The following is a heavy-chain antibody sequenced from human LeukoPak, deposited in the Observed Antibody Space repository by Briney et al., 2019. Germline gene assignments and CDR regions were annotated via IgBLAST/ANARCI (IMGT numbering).Heavy chain of an antibody. CDR1: GFTFSSYA. Sequence: PGGSLRLSCAASGFTFSSYAMSWVRQAPGKGLEWVSAISGSGGSTYYADSVKGRFTISRDNSKNTLYLQMNSLRAEDTAVYYRAKVGDGLIAPDYWGQGTLVTVSS. J-gene: IGHJ4*02. D-gene: IGHD3-16*01. CDR3: AKVGDGLIAPDY. CDR2: ISGSGGST. V-gene: IGHV3-23*01.